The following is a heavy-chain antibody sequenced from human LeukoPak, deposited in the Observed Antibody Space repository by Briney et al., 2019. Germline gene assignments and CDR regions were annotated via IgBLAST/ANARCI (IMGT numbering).Heavy chain of an antibody. CDR1: GGSFSGYY. D-gene: IGHD6-13*01. Sequence: PSETLSLTCAVYGGSFSGYYWSWIRQPPGKGLEWIGEINHSGSTNYNPSLKSRVIISVDTSKNHFSLKLNSVTAADTAVYHCARQQGDYFDYWGQGTLVTVSS. J-gene: IGHJ4*02. CDR3: ARQQGDYFDY. V-gene: IGHV4-34*01. CDR2: INHSGST.